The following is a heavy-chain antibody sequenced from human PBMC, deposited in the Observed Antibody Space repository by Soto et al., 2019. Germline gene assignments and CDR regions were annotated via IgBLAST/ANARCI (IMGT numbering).Heavy chain of an antibody. CDR1: GFTFSSYA. V-gene: IGHV3-30-3*01. J-gene: IGHJ6*03. CDR2: ISYDGSNK. Sequence: GGSLRLSCAASGFTFSSYAMHWVRQAPGKGLEWVAVISYDGSNKYYADSVKGRFTISRDNAKNSLYLQMNSLRAEDTAVYYCARDGRSFDMDVWGKGTTVTVSS. CDR3: ARDGRSFDMDV.